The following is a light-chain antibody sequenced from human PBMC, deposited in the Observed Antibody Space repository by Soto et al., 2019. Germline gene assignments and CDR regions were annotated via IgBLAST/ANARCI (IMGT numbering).Light chain of an antibody. V-gene: IGKV3-11*01. CDR3: QQRSSWPLT. Sequence: EIVLTQSPATLSLSPGERATLSCRASQSVNTYLGWYQQRPGQAPILLIYDVSNRATGIPARFSGSGSGTDFTLTISSLEPEDFAVYYCQQRSSWPLTFGGGTKVEIK. CDR2: DVS. CDR1: QSVNTY. J-gene: IGKJ4*01.